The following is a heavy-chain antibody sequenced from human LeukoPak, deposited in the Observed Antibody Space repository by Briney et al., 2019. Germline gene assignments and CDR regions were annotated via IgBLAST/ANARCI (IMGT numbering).Heavy chain of an antibody. CDR3: VRSGFCSGATCSYQWSLGWFDP. V-gene: IGHV1-8*02. CDR2: MNPNSGNT. D-gene: IGHD2-15*01. Sequence: ASVKVSCKASGYTFTGYYMNWVRHASGQGLEWMGWMNPNSGNTGYAQKFQGRVTMSRDTSINTAYMEMSNLRSEDTAIYYCVRSGFCSGATCSYQWSLGWFDPWGQGTQVIVSS. J-gene: IGHJ5*02. CDR1: GYTFTGYY.